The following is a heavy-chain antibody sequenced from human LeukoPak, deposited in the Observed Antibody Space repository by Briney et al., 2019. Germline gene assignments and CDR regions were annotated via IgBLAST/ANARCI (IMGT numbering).Heavy chain of an antibody. CDR3: ARDRGYSYGQDDAFDI. Sequence: ASVKVSCKASGYTFTGYYMHWVRQAPGQGLEWMGWINPNSGGTNYAQKFQGRVTMTRDTSISTAYMELRSLRSDDTAVYYCARDRGYSYGQDDAFDIWGQGTMVTVSS. CDR1: GYTFTGYY. D-gene: IGHD5-18*01. CDR2: INPNSGGT. J-gene: IGHJ3*02. V-gene: IGHV1-2*02.